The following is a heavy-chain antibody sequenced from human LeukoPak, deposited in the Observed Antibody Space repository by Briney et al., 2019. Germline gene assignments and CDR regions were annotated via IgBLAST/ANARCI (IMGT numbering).Heavy chain of an antibody. D-gene: IGHD3-3*02. J-gene: IGHJ6*03. V-gene: IGHV3-23*01. CDR1: GFTFSSYA. Sequence: GGSLRLSCAASGFTFSSYAMSWVRQVPGKGLEWVSAISGSGGSTYYADSVKGRFTISRDNSKNTLYLQMNSLRAEDTAVYYCAKDYPPSIYYYYYYYMDVWGKGTTVTVSS. CDR3: AKDYPPSIYYYYYYYMDV. CDR2: ISGSGGST.